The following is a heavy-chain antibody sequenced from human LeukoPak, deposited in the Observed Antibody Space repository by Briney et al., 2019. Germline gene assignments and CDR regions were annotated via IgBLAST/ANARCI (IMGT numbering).Heavy chain of an antibody. Sequence: SETLSLTCTVSGGSINSALYYWAWIRQTPEHQLEWIGSVSHDGITKYSPSLGGRVSLSADTSKNAFFMEVHSATAADSAIYYCARHTIFCSFINCSPFDPWGQGTLVTVSS. J-gene: IGHJ5*02. CDR2: VSHDGIT. CDR3: ARHTIFCSFINCSPFDP. CDR1: GGSINSALYY. D-gene: IGHD3-3*01. V-gene: IGHV4-39*01.